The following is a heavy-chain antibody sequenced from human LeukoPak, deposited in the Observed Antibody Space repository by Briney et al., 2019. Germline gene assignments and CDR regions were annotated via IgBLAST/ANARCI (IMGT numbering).Heavy chain of an antibody. V-gene: IGHV3-7*01. CDR3: AREAWLVFSAPSLPDY. Sequence: GGSLRLSCAASGFTFSSYWMSWVRQAPGKGLEWVANIKQDGSEKYYVDSVKGRFTISRDNAKNSLYLQMNSLRAEDTAVYYCAREAWLVFSAPSLPDYWGQGALVTVSS. J-gene: IGHJ4*02. CDR1: GFTFSSYW. D-gene: IGHD6-19*01. CDR2: IKQDGSEK.